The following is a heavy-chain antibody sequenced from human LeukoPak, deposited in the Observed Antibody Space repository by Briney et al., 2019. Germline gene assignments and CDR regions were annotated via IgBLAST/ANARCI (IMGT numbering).Heavy chain of an antibody. CDR2: INPNSGGT. J-gene: IGHJ4*02. CDR1: GYTFTGYY. CDR3: ARDGYDSSGYPSSYFDY. V-gene: IGHV1-2*02. D-gene: IGHD3-22*01. Sequence: ASVKVSCKASGYTFTGYYMHWVRQAPGQGLEWMGWINPNSGGTNYAQKFQGRVTMTRDTSISTAYMELSRLRSDDTAVYYCARDGYDSSGYPSSYFDYWGQGTLVTVSS.